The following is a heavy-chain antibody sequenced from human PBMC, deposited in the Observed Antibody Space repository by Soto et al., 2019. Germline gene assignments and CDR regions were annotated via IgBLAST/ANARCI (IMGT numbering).Heavy chain of an antibody. CDR2: ISRSGVT. J-gene: IGHJ4*02. CDR1: GGSITSSY. Sequence: SETLSLTCTVSGGSITSSYWSWIRQPAGKGLEWIGRISRSGVTKYNPSLKTRVTMSVDTSNNQFSLHLTSVTAADTAVYYCAKSLGAFGDYWGQGAQVTVS. D-gene: IGHD3-16*01. CDR3: AKSLGAFGDY. V-gene: IGHV4-4*07.